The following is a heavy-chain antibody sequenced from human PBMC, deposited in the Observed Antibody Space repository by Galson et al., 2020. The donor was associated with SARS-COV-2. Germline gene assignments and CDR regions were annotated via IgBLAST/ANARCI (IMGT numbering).Heavy chain of an antibody. CDR2: IWYDGSNK. CDR3: ARDLVGKYYYMDV. CDR1: GFTFSSYG. V-gene: IGHV3-33*01. Sequence: GESLKISCAASGFTFSSYGMHWVRQAPGKGLEWVAVIWYDGSNKYYADSMKGRFTISRDNSKNTLYLQMNSLRAEDTAVYYCARDLVGKYYYMDVWGKGTTVTVSS. J-gene: IGHJ6*03. D-gene: IGHD1-26*01.